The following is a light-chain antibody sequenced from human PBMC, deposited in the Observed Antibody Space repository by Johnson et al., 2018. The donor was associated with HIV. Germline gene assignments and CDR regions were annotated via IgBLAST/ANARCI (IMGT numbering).Light chain of an antibody. V-gene: IGLV1-51*02. CDR1: SSNIGNNY. J-gene: IGLJ1*01. CDR3: GTWDSSLSAEV. CDR2: ENN. Sequence: QSMLTQPPSVSAAPGQKVTVSCSGSSSNIGNNYVSWYQQLPGTAPKLLIYENNKRPSGIPDRFSGSKSGTSATLGITGLKTGDEADYYCGTWDSSLSAEVFGTGTKVTVL.